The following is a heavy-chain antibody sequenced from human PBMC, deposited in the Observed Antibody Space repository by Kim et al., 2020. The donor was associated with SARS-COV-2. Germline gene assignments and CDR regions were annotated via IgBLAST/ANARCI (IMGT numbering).Heavy chain of an antibody. CDR3: ARDYDILTGYYFDY. D-gene: IGHD3-9*01. V-gene: IGHV3-33*01. Sequence: GGSLRLSCAASGFTFSSYGMHWVRQAPGKGLEWVAVIWYDGSNKYYADSVKGRFTISRDNSKNTLYLQMNSLRAEDTAVYYCARDYDILTGYYFDYWGKGPLDTVSS. CDR2: IWYDGSNK. J-gene: IGHJ4*02. CDR1: GFTFSSYG.